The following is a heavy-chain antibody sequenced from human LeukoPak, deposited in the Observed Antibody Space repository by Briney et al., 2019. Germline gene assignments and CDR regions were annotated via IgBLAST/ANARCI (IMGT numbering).Heavy chain of an antibody. CDR3: AELGITMIGGV. J-gene: IGHJ6*04. CDR1: GFTITDYY. CDR2: ISSSGSTI. V-gene: IGHV3-11*04. Sequence: GGSLRLSCAASGFTITDYYMNWIRQAPGKGLEWVSYISSSGSTIYYADSVKGRFTISRDNAKNSLYLQMNSLRAEDTAVYYCAELGITMIGGVWGKGTTVTISS. D-gene: IGHD3-10*02.